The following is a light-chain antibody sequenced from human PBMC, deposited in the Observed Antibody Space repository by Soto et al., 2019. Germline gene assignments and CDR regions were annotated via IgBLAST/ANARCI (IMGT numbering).Light chain of an antibody. Sequence: QSVLTQPASVSGSPGQSITISCTGTSSDVGGYNYVSWYQQHPGKAPKLMIYGVRNRPSGVSNRLSGSKSANTASLTISGLQAEDEADYYCSSYTSSSTRVFGTGTKLTVL. CDR2: GVR. J-gene: IGLJ1*01. CDR1: SSDVGGYNY. CDR3: SSYTSSSTRV. V-gene: IGLV2-14*01.